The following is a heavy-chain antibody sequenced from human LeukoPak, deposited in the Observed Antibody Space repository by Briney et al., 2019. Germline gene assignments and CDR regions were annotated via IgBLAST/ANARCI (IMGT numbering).Heavy chain of an antibody. J-gene: IGHJ4*02. CDR1: GFTFNKYW. V-gene: IGHV3-7*01. Sequence: PGGSLRLSCVVSGFTFNKYWMSWVRQAPGKGLDWVATMRQDGGEIYYVDSVRGRFTISRDNAKNSLYLQMNSLRAEDTAMYYCARIMDLLGVHFGLWGQGTLVTVSS. D-gene: IGHD2-8*01. CDR2: MRQDGGEI. CDR3: ARIMDLLGVHFGL.